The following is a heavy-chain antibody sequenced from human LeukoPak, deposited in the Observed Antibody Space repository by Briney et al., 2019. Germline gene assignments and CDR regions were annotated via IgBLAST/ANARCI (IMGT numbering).Heavy chain of an antibody. J-gene: IGHJ3*02. CDR1: GGSISSGSDY. Sequence: SETLSLTCTVSGGSISSGSDYWRWIRQPAGKGLEWIERIYTSGSTNYNPSLKSRITISVDTSKNQFSLKLSSVTAADTAVYYCARERYYYDSSGYRDHDAFDIWGQGTMVTVSS. D-gene: IGHD3-22*01. CDR2: IYTSGST. V-gene: IGHV4-61*02. CDR3: ARERYYYDSSGYRDHDAFDI.